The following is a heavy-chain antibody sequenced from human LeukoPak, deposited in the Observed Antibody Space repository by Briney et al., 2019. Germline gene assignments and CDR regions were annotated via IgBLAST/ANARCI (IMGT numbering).Heavy chain of an antibody. V-gene: IGHV3-30*02. CDR1: GFTFSSYG. J-gene: IGHJ4*02. Sequence: PGGSLRLSCAASGFTFSSYGMHWVRQAPGKGLEWVAFIRYDGSNKYYADSVKGRFTISRDNSKNTLYLQMNSLRAEDTAVYYCARDSWGMIGTLGNWGQGTLVTVSS. CDR3: ARDSWGMIGTLGN. CDR2: IRYDGSNK. D-gene: IGHD3-22*01.